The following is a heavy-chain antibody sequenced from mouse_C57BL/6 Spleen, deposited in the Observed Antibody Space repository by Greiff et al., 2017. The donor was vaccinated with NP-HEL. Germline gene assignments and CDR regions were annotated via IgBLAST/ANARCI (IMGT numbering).Heavy chain of an antibody. Sequence: QVQLQQSGPELVKPGASVKISCKASGYAFTSSWMNWVKQRPGKGLEWIGRIYPGDGDTNYNRKFKGKATLTVDQSSSTAYMQLSSLTSEDSAVYFCARGGEYYDSCYAMEGRGQGATVTV. CDR1: GYAFTSSW. V-gene: IGHV1-82*01. J-gene: IGHJ4*01. CDR2: IYPGDGDT. CDR3: ARGGEYYDSCYAMEG. D-gene: IGHD1-1*01.